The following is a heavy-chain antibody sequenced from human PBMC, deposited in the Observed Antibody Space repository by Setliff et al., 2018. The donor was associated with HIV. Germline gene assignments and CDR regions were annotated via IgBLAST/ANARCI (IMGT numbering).Heavy chain of an antibody. CDR1: GGSISSGNYY. J-gene: IGHJ4*02. CDR2: ISTSGRT. Sequence: PSETLSLTCTVSGGSISSGNYYWSWIRQPAGKGLEWIGHISTSGRTNYNPSLMSRLTISVDTSKNQFSLKLTSVTAADTAVYYCARRPHRRSGYYLYYFDSWGQGTLVTVSS. V-gene: IGHV4-61*09. CDR3: ARRPHRRSGYYLYYFDS. D-gene: IGHD3-22*01.